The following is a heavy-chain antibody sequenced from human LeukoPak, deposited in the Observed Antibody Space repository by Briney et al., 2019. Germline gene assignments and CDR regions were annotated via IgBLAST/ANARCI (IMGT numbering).Heavy chain of an antibody. J-gene: IGHJ4*02. V-gene: IGHV3-15*01. D-gene: IGHD3-22*01. Sequence: GGSLRLSCAASGFTFSNVWMSWVRQAPGKGLEWVGRIKSKSDGGTTDNAAPVKGRFTISRDDSKSIAYLQMNSLKTEDTAVYYCTRALRRGDSSGFIDYWGQGTLVTVSS. CDR3: TRALRRGDSSGFIDY. CDR1: GFTFSNVW. CDR2: IKSKSDGGTT.